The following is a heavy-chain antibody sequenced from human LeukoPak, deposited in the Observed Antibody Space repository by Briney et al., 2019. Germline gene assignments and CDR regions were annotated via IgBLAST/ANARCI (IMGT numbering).Heavy chain of an antibody. CDR3: AREPVVPAAEFDY. Sequence: GGSLRLSCAASGFTFSSYCMSWVRQAPGKGLEWVANIKQDGSEKYYADSVKGRFTISRDNAKNSLYLQMNSLSAEDTAGYYCAREPVVPAAEFDYWGQGTLVTDSS. J-gene: IGHJ4*02. CDR2: IKQDGSEK. V-gene: IGHV3-7*01. CDR1: GFTFSSYC. D-gene: IGHD2-2*01.